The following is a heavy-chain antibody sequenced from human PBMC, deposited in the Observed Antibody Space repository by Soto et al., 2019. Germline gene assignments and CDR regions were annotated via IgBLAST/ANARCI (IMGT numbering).Heavy chain of an antibody. D-gene: IGHD3-9*01. CDR1: GGTFSSYT. CDR3: ARDLDNVDWLPTRNWFDP. Sequence: QVQLVQSGAEVKKPGSSVKVSCKASGGTFSSYTISWVRQAPGQGLEWMGRIIPILGIANYAQKFQGRVTITADKYTSTAYMELSSLRSEDTAVYYCARDLDNVDWLPTRNWFDPWGQGTLVTVSS. V-gene: IGHV1-69*08. CDR2: IIPILGIA. J-gene: IGHJ5*02.